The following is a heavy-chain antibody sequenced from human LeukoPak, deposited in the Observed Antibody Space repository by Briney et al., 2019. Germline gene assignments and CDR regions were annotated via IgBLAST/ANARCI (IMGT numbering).Heavy chain of an antibody. CDR2: IYHSGGT. D-gene: IGHD3-16*01. CDR1: GYSIDGGYY. CDR3: ARADYDLLSKDSWFDP. Sequence: PSETLSLTCSVSGYSIDGGYYWDWIRQPPGKGLEWIGTIYHSGGTYYHPSLQSRVTISLDASKNQFSLQMRPVIAADTAVYYCARADYDLLSKDSWFDPWGQGTLVTVSS. V-gene: IGHV4-38-2*02. J-gene: IGHJ5*02.